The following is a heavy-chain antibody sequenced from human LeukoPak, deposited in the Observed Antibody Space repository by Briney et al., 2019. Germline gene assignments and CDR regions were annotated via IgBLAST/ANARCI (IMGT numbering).Heavy chain of an antibody. CDR1: GGTFSSYA. V-gene: IGHV1-69*13. CDR3: AREVVVAAPPDYYYYYGMDV. CDR2: IIPIFGTA. J-gene: IGHJ6*02. Sequence: SVTVSCKASGGTFSSYAISWVRQAPGQGLEWMGGIIPIFGTANYAQKFQGRVTITADESTSTAYMELSSLRSEDTAVYYCAREVVVAAPPDYYYYYGMDVWGQGTTVTVSS. D-gene: IGHD2-15*01.